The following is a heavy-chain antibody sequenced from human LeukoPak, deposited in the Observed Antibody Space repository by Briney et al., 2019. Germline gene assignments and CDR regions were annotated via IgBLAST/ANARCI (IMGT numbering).Heavy chain of an antibody. V-gene: IGHV4-59*01. CDR3: ARAPVWSGQYWGYFDY. CDR2: IYYSGST. CDR1: GGSISSYY. D-gene: IGHD3-3*01. Sequence: KPSETLSLTCTVSGGSISSYYWSWIRQPPGKGLEWIGYIYYSGSTNYNPSLKSRVTISVDTSKNQFSLKLSSVTAADTAVYYCARAPVWSGQYWGYFDYWGQGTLVTVSS. J-gene: IGHJ4*02.